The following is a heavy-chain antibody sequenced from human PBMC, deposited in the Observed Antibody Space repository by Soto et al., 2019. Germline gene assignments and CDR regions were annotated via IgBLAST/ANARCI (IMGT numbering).Heavy chain of an antibody. D-gene: IGHD3-9*01. Sequence: EVQLVESGGGLVQPGGSLRLSCAASGFTVSSNYMSWVRQAPGKGLEWVSVIYSGGSTYYADSVKGRFTISRHNSNNKRYLQMDSLRAGDTAVNDCASVNYDILTGYYRGEDAFDIWGQGTMVTVSS. CDR3: ASVNYDILTGYYRGEDAFDI. CDR1: GFTVSSNY. CDR2: IYSGGST. J-gene: IGHJ3*02. V-gene: IGHV3-53*04.